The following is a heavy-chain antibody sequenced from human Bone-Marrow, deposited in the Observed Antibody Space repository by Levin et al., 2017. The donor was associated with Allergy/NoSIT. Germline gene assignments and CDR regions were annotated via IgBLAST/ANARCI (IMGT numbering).Heavy chain of an antibody. J-gene: IGHJ4*02. Sequence: LSLTCAASGFTFSSYAMNWVRQAPGKGLEWVSCITASGGKTYYADSVKGRFTIARDNSKDTLFLHMNSLRDDDTAVYYCAQIRGQWLVRSPFEYWGQGILVTVSS. CDR1: GFTFSSYA. CDR3: AQIRGQWLVRSPFEY. D-gene: IGHD6-19*01. CDR2: ITASGGKT. V-gene: IGHV3-23*01.